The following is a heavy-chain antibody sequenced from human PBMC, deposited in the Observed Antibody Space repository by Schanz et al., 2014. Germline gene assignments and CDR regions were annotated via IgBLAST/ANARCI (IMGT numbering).Heavy chain of an antibody. D-gene: IGHD4-17*01. CDR3: ARGYGDSPTDF. Sequence: QVQLVQSGAEVKKPGSSVKVSCKASRSTFSSFGINWVRQAPGQGLEWMGRIIPSLGLAKYEQKFQDKVTITADTSTTTAYMELSSLRSEDTAVYYCARGYGDSPTDFWGQGTLVTVSS. V-gene: IGHV1-69*04. CDR1: RSTFSSFG. J-gene: IGHJ4*02. CDR2: IIPSLGLA.